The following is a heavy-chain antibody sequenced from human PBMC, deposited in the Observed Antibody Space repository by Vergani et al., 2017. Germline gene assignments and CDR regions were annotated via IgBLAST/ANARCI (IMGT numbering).Heavy chain of an antibody. Sequence: QVQLQESGPGLVKPSETLSLTCTVSGGSISSYYWSWIRQPAGKGLEWIGRIYTSGSTNYNPSLKSRVTMSVDTSKNQFYLKLSSVTAADTAVYYCAREGRGYCSSTSCSLRYYYYYYMDVWGKGTTVTVSS. CDR2: IYTSGST. CDR1: GGSISSYY. J-gene: IGHJ6*03. V-gene: IGHV4-4*07. CDR3: AREGRGYCSSTSCSLRYYYYYYMDV. D-gene: IGHD2-2*01.